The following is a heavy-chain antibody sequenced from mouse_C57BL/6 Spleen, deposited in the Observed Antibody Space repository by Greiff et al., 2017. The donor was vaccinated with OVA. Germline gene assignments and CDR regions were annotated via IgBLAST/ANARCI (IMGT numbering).Heavy chain of an antibody. Sequence: EVNVVESEGGLVQPGSSMKLSCTASGFTFSDYYMAWVRQVPEKGLEWVANINYDGSSTYYLDSLKSRFIISRDNAKNILYLQMSSLKSEDTATYYCARSIYYGYHYYAMDYWGQGTSVTVSS. CDR1: GFTFSDYY. CDR3: ARSIYYGYHYYAMDY. D-gene: IGHD2-2*01. V-gene: IGHV5-16*01. J-gene: IGHJ4*01. CDR2: INYDGSST.